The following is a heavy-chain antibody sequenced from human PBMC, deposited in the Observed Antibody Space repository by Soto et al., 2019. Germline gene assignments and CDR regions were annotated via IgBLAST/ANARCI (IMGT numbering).Heavy chain of an antibody. Sequence: PGGSLRLSCAASGFTFSTYGMHGVRQAPGKGLERVAIIWYDGSNKYYADSVKGRFTISRDDSKNTLYLQMNSLRVEDTAVYFCARDASAYDGGWYPRGFDPWGQGTLVTVSS. J-gene: IGHJ5*02. V-gene: IGHV3-33*01. D-gene: IGHD6-19*01. CDR3: ARDASAYDGGWYPRGFDP. CDR1: GFTFSTYG. CDR2: IWYDGSNK.